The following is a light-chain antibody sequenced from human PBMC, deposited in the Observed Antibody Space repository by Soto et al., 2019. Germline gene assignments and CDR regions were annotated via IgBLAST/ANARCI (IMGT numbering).Light chain of an antibody. Sequence: EIVMTQSPATLSVSPGERATLSCRASQSVSSNLAWYQQKPGQAPRLLIYGASTRATGIPARFSGSGSGTEFPITSSSLQSEYFAVYYCQQYNNWPPWTFGQGTKVEIK. V-gene: IGKV3-15*01. CDR1: QSVSSN. CDR3: QQYNNWPPWT. CDR2: GAS. J-gene: IGKJ1*01.